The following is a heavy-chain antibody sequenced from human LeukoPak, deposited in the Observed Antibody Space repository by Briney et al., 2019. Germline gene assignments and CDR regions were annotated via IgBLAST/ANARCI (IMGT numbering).Heavy chain of an antibody. CDR3: ATLYVEMATNMARDY. V-gene: IGHV1-24*01. D-gene: IGHD5-24*01. CDR1: GYTLTELS. J-gene: IGHJ4*02. CDR2: FDPEDGET. Sequence: GASVKVSCKVSGYTLTELSMHWVRQAPGKGLEWMGGFDPEDGETIYAQKFQGRVTMTEDTSTDTAYMELSSLRSEDTAVYYCATLYVEMATNMARDYWGQGTLVTVSS.